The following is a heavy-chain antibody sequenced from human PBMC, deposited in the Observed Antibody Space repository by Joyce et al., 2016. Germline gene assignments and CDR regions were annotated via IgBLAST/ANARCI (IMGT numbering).Heavy chain of an antibody. Sequence: EVQLVESGGGLVKPGGSLRLSCAASGFTFSSYSMSWVRQAPGKGLEWCSSRSSSSSYIKYTDSVKGRCTISRDNAKNSLYLQMNSLRVEDTAVYYCARSSYTNGIFDYWGQGTLVTVSS. CDR2: RSSSSSYI. J-gene: IGHJ4*02. CDR3: ARSSYTNGIFDY. CDR1: GFTFSSYS. D-gene: IGHD2-8*01. V-gene: IGHV3-21*01.